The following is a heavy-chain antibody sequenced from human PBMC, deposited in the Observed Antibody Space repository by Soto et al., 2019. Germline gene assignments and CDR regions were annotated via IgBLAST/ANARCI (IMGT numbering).Heavy chain of an antibody. CDR1: GFTFSSYG. CDR2: IWYDGTNK. V-gene: IGHV3-33*08. J-gene: IGHJ6*02. D-gene: IGHD3-3*01. Sequence: VQLVESGGGLVQPGGSLRLSCAASGFTFSSYGMHWVRQAPGKGLEWVAVIWYDGTNKYYADSVKGRFTISRDNSKNTLYLQMNSLRAEDTAVYYCARDFWSGYAPVYGVDVWGQGTTVTVSS. CDR3: ARDFWSGYAPVYGVDV.